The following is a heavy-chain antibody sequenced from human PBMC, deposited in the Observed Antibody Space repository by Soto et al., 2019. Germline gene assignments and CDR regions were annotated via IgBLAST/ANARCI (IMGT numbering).Heavy chain of an antibody. V-gene: IGHV3-21*01. Sequence: PGGSLRLSCAASGFTFSSYSMNWVRQAPGKGLEWVSSISSSSSYIYYADSVKGRFTISRDNAKNSLYLQMNSLRAEDTAVYYCARDFWSGYYTYNWFDPWGQGTLVTSPQ. D-gene: IGHD3-3*01. J-gene: IGHJ5*02. CDR2: ISSSSSYI. CDR1: GFTFSSYS. CDR3: ARDFWSGYYTYNWFDP.